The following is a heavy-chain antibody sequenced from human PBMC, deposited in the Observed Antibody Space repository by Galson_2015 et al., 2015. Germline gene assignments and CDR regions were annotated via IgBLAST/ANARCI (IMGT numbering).Heavy chain of an antibody. CDR1: GFIFSTYS. CDR2: ISSSGSNI. J-gene: IGHJ2*01. CDR3: ARDRGAVTTFWYFDL. V-gene: IGHV3-48*02. D-gene: IGHD4-17*01. Sequence: SLRLSCAASGFIFSTYSIIWVRQAPGKGLEWVSYISSSGSNIYYADSLKGRFTISRDNAKNSLYLQMNSMRDEDTAVYYCARDRGAVTTFWYFDLWGRGTLVTVS.